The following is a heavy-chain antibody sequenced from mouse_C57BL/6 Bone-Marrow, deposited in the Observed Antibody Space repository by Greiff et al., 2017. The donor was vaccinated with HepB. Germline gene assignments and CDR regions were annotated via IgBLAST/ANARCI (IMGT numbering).Heavy chain of an antibody. CDR2: IYPGSGST. D-gene: IGHD2-4*01. Sequence: QVHVKQPGAELVKPGASVKMSCKASGYTFTSYWITWVKQRPGQGLEWIGDIYPGSGSTNYNEKFKSKATLTVDTSSSTAYMQLSSLTSEDSAVYYCARTGDYGFAYWGQGTLVTVSA. V-gene: IGHV1-55*01. CDR3: ARTGDYGFAY. CDR1: GYTFTSYW. J-gene: IGHJ3*01.